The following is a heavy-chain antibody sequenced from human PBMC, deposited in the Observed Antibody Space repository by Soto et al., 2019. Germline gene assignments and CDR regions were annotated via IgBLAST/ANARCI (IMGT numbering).Heavy chain of an antibody. CDR2: ISGTGVYI. V-gene: IGHV3-21*01. CDR3: AREGALKPFSS. J-gene: IGHJ5*02. Sequence: GGSLRLSCVASGFTFSNYNMHWVRQAPGKGLEWVSHISGTGVYIHYADAVKGRFTISRDNAKSSVYLQMNSLRAEDTAVYYCAREGALKPFSSWGQGALVTVSS. CDR1: GFTFSNYN.